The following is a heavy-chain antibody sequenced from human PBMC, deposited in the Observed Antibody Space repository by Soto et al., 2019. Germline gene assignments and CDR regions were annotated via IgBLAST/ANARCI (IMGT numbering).Heavy chain of an antibody. D-gene: IGHD6-19*01. CDR1: GDSVSSPYY. V-gene: IGHV4-4*02. CDR3: ARSAGWYAVHS. Sequence: QVQLQESGPGLVKPSGTLSLTCAVSGDSVSSPYYWCWVRQPPGKGLEWIGEVFHTGTTSYNPSLRSRVTISMDKSNNQFSLDLSSVTAADTAVYYCARSAGWYAVHSWGPEPQSSFLQ. J-gene: IGHJ5*01. CDR2: VFHTGTT.